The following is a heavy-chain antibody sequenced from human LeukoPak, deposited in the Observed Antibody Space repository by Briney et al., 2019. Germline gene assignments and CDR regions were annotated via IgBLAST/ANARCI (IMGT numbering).Heavy chain of an antibody. V-gene: IGHV1-69*13. CDR1: GGTFSSYA. Sequence: SVKVSCKASGGTFSSYAISWVRQAPGQGLGWMGGIIPIFGTANYAQKFQGRVTITADESTSTAYMELSSLRSEDTAVYYCARVSSPYYYDSSGYYYDYWGQGTLVTVSS. J-gene: IGHJ4*02. CDR2: IIPIFGTA. CDR3: ARVSSPYYYDSSGYYYDY. D-gene: IGHD3-22*01.